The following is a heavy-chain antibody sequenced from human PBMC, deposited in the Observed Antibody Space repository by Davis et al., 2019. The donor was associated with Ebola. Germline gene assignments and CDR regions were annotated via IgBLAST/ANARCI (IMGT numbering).Heavy chain of an antibody. CDR3: AKDVEMATIHYFDY. CDR2: FYSGGST. Sequence: GESLKISCAASVFTFSNAWMSWVRQAPGKGLEWVSVFYSGGSTDYADSVKGRFTISRDNSKNTLYLQMNSLRAEDTAVYYCAKDVEMATIHYFDYWGQGTLVTVSS. J-gene: IGHJ4*02. D-gene: IGHD5-24*01. V-gene: IGHV3-66*02. CDR1: VFTFSNAW.